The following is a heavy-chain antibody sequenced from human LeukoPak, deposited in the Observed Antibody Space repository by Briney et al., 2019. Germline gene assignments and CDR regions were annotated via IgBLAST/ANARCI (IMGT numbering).Heavy chain of an antibody. Sequence: SETLSLTCTVSGGSTSSSSYYWGWIRQPPGKGLEWVGSIYYSGSTYYNPSLKSRVTISVDTSKNQFSLKLSSVTAADTAVYYCARVVMVRGVLFDYWGQGTLVTVSS. D-gene: IGHD3-10*01. CDR2: IYYSGST. V-gene: IGHV4-39*07. CDR1: GGSTSSSSYY. J-gene: IGHJ4*02. CDR3: ARVVMVRGVLFDY.